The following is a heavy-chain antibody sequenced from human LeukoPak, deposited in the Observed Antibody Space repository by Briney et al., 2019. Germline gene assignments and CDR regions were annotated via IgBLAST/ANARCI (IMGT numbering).Heavy chain of an antibody. Sequence: GGSLRLSCAASGFTFSSYGMHWVRQAPGKGLEWVAVISYDGSNKYYADSVKGRFTISRDNSKNTLYLQMNSLRAEDTAVYYCARDGYSSSWGYYYYMDVWGKGTTVTVSS. CDR1: GFTFSSYG. CDR2: ISYDGSNK. D-gene: IGHD6-13*01. J-gene: IGHJ6*03. V-gene: IGHV3-30*03. CDR3: ARDGYSSSWGYYYYMDV.